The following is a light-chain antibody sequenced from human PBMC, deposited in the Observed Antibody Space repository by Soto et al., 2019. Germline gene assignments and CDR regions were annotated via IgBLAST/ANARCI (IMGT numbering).Light chain of an antibody. CDR3: QQYKTYSRT. CDR2: KAS. Sequence: DIQMTQSPSTLSASVGDRVTITCRASQSISPWLAWYQQKPGKAPKILIYKASSLESGVPSRFSGSDSGTEFTLTISSLQPDDFATYYCQQYKTYSRTFGQGTKREIK. CDR1: QSISPW. J-gene: IGKJ2*01. V-gene: IGKV1-5*03.